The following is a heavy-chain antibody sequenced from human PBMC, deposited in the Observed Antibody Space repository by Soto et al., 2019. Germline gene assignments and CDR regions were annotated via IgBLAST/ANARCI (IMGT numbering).Heavy chain of an antibody. CDR2: ISGSGGST. J-gene: IGHJ6*02. CDR3: AKVGYSSSSFGMDV. V-gene: IGHV3-23*01. CDR1: GFTFSSYA. D-gene: IGHD6-13*01. Sequence: EVQLLESGGGLVQPGGSLRLSCAASGFTFSSYAMSWVRQAPGKGLEWVSAISGSGGSTYYADSVKGRFTISRDNSKNTRYLQRNSLRAEDTAVYYCAKVGYSSSSFGMDVWGQGTTVTVSS.